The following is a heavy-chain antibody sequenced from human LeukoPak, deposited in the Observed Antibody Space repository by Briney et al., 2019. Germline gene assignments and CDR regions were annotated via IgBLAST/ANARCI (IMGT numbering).Heavy chain of an antibody. V-gene: IGHV4-59*01. D-gene: IGHD2-15*01. J-gene: IGHJ5*02. Sequence: PSETLSLTCTVSGGSISSYYWSWIRQPPGKGLEWIGYIYYSGSTNYNPSLKSRVTISVDTSKNQFSLKLSSVTAADTAVYYCARVMDDYSSMWFDPWGQGTLVTVSS. CDR1: GGSISSYY. CDR3: ARVMDDYSSMWFDP. CDR2: IYYSGST.